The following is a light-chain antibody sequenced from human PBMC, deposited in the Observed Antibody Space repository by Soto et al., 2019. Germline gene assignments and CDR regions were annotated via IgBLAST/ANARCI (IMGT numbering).Light chain of an antibody. CDR1: TSDIGGYNY. J-gene: IGLJ3*02. Sequence: QSALTQPASVSGSPGHSITISCTGTTSDIGGYNYVSWYQHHRGKAPKLIIYDVTNRPSGVSNRFSGSKSGNTASLTISGLKAEDEGDYYCTSYTRSDTLVFGGGTKLTVL. CDR3: TSYTRSDTLV. V-gene: IGLV2-14*03. CDR2: DVT.